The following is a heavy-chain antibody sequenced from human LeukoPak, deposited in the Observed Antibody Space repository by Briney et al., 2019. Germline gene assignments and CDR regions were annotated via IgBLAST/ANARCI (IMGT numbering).Heavy chain of an antibody. J-gene: IGHJ5*02. Sequence: SETLSLTCTVSGGSISGYYWNWIRQPAGKGLEWIGRIYISGSTNYNPSLKSRVTISVDPSKNQFSLNLSSVTAADTAVYYCAPPPYYYEANGYSVAWGQGTLVTVSS. CDR3: APPPYYYEANGYSVA. D-gene: IGHD3-22*01. V-gene: IGHV4-4*07. CDR1: GGSISGYY. CDR2: IYISGST.